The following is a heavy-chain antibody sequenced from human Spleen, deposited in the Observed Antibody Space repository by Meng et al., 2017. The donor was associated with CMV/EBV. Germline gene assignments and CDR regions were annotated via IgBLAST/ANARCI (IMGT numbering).Heavy chain of an antibody. V-gene: IGHV1-2*06. CDR1: GYTFTGYN. D-gene: IGHD3-10*01. J-gene: IGHJ4*02. Sequence: TFSCKASGYTFTGYNIHWVRQAPGQGPAWLGRINCKSGDTNYAQKFQGRVTMTRDTSISTAYMELSSLRSDDTAVYYCVRLAGGVDYWGQGTLVTVSS. CDR2: INCKSGDT. CDR3: VRLAGGVDY.